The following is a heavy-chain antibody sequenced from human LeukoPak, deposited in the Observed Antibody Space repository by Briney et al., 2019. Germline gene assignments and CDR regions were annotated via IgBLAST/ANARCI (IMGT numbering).Heavy chain of an antibody. CDR2: IYHSGST. Sequence: SETLSLTCTVSGYSISSGYYWGWIRQPPGKGLEWIGSIYHSGSTYYNPSLKSRVTISVDTSKNQFSLKLSSVTAADTAVYYCASRLYCSSTSCYYFDYWGQGTLVTVSS. V-gene: IGHV4-38-2*02. CDR3: ASRLYCSSTSCYYFDY. D-gene: IGHD2-2*01. CDR1: GYSISSGYY. J-gene: IGHJ4*02.